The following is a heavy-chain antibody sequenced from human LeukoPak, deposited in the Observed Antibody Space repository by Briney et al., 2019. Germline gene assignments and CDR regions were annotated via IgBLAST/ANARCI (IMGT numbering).Heavy chain of an antibody. V-gene: IGHV1-69*13. CDR3: ARGGNSAYYYYYGMDV. Sequence: SSVEVSCKASGYTFTSYGISWVRQAPGQGLEWMGGIIPIFGTANYAQKFQGRVTITADESTSTAYMELSSLRSEDTAVYYCARGGNSAYYYYYGMDVWGQGTTVTVSS. D-gene: IGHD4-23*01. CDR2: IIPIFGTA. J-gene: IGHJ6*02. CDR1: GYTFTSYG.